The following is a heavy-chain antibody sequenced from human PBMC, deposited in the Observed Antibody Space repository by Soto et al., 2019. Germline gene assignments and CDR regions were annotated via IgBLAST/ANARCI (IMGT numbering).Heavy chain of an antibody. CDR1: GGSISSSSYY. Sequence: QLQLQESGPGLVKPSETLSLTCTVSGGSISSSSYYWGWIRQPPGKGLVWIGSIYYSWSTYYNPALKSRVSISVDTSKNQSSRKMSSVTAADTAVYYCTRHSPYMTVVFITTETGGFDIWGQGTMVTVSS. V-gene: IGHV4-39*01. CDR3: TRHSPYMTVVFITTETGGFDI. J-gene: IGHJ3*02. CDR2: IYYSWST. D-gene: IGHD3-22*01.